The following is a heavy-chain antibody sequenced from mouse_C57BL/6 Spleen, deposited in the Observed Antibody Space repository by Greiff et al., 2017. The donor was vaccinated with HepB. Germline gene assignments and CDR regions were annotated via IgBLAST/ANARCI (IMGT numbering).Heavy chain of an antibody. CDR2: IWGVGST. V-gene: IGHV2-6*01. J-gene: IGHJ2*01. D-gene: IGHD3-2*02. CDR3: ARRDSSGRFDY. Sequence: VKLMESGPGLVAPSQSLSITCTVSGFSLTSYGVDWVRQSPGKGLEWLGVIWGVGSTNYNSALKSRLRISKDNSKSQVFLKMNSLQTDDTAMYYCARRDSSGRFDYWGQGTTLTVSS. CDR1: GFSLTSYG.